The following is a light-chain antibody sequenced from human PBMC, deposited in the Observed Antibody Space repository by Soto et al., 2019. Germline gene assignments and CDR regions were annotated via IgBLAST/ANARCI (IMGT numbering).Light chain of an antibody. CDR1: SSDVGRYNY. V-gene: IGLV2-14*01. J-gene: IGLJ1*01. CDR3: SSYTGTSSTLHV. CDR2: EVS. Sequence: QSVLTQPASMSGSPGQSITISCTGSSSDVGRYNYVSWYQQHPGKAPKLVISEVSNRPSGVSDRFSGSKSGNTASLTISGLQSEDEADYYCSSYTGTSSTLHVFGTGTKLTVL.